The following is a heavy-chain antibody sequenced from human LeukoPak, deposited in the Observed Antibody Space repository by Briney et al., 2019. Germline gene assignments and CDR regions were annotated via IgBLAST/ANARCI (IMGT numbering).Heavy chain of an antibody. J-gene: IGHJ5*02. Sequence: GGSLRLSCVASGFTFGHNAMAWVRQAPGKRLEWVSALSGSGGDTFYADSVKGRFTISRDNSKNTLYLQLSSLRPDDTAVYYCARQRYDRYDFWSGDTSSNWFDPWGQGTLVTVSS. V-gene: IGHV3-23*01. CDR1: GFTFGHNA. D-gene: IGHD3-3*01. CDR2: LSGSGGDT. CDR3: ARQRYDRYDFWSGDTSSNWFDP.